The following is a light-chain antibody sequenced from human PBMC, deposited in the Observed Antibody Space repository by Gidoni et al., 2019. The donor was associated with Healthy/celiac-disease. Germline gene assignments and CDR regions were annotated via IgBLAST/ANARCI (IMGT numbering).Light chain of an antibody. CDR3: MQALQTSWT. J-gene: IGKJ1*01. Sequence: DSVMTQSPLYLPVTPGEPASIACRSSQSHLHSNGYNYLDWYLQKPGQSPQLLIYLGSTRASGVPDRFSGSGSGTDFTLKISRVEAEDVGVYYCMQALQTSWTFGQGTKVEIK. CDR2: LGS. CDR1: QSHLHSNGYNY. V-gene: IGKV2-28*01.